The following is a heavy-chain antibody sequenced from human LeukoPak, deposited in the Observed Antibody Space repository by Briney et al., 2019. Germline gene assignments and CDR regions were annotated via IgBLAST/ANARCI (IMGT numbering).Heavy chain of an antibody. Sequence: GGSLRLSCAASGFTFSSYAMHWVRQAPGKGLEWVAVISYDGSNKYYADSVKGRFTISRDNSKNTLYLQMNSLRAEDTAVYYCASFQVVRGVIITPFDYWGQGTLVTVSS. V-gene: IGHV3-30-3*01. J-gene: IGHJ4*02. CDR1: GFTFSSYA. CDR2: ISYDGSNK. CDR3: ASFQVVRGVIITPFDY. D-gene: IGHD3-10*01.